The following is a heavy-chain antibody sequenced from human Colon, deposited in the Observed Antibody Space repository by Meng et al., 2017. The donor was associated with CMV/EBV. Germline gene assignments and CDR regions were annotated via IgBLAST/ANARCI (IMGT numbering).Heavy chain of an antibody. J-gene: IGHJ5*02. CDR1: GFTFSGYE. V-gene: IGHV3-23*01. Sequence: GGSLRLSCVASGFTFSGYEMNWVRQAPGKGLEWLSLISATGSSTYYADSVKGRFTISRDNSKNTLYLQMNSLRADDTAVYYCAKDRTCNSWGQGTLVTVSS. CDR3: AKDRTCNS. CDR2: ISATGSST. D-gene: IGHD2/OR15-2a*01.